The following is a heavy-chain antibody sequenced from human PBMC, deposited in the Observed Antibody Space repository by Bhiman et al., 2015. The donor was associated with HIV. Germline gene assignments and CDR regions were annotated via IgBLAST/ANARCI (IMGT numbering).Heavy chain of an antibody. Sequence: EVQLVESGGGLVKPGGSLRLSCAASGLTFSNAWMSWVRQAPGKGLEWVANIKPDGSEKYYVDSVKGRFTISRDNAKNSLYLQMNSLRAEDTAVYFCAREGQLGYWGQGTQVTVSS. D-gene: IGHD6-13*01. V-gene: IGHV3-7*05. CDR2: IKPDGSEK. J-gene: IGHJ4*02. CDR3: AREGQLGY. CDR1: GLTFSNAW.